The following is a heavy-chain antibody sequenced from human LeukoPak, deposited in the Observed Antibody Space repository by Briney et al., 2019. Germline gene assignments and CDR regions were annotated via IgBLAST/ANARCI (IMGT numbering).Heavy chain of an antibody. CDR1: GFTFGNYA. CDR2: IIADADDT. CDR3: AKVASSGYYYPLDY. V-gene: IGHV3-23*01. J-gene: IGHJ4*02. Sequence: GGSLRLSCAASGFTFGNYAMSWVRQAPGKGLEWVSGIIADADDTYYADSVKGRFTISRDHSKNTLHLQMNSLRAEDTAVYYCAKVASSGYYYPLDYWGQGTLVTVSS. D-gene: IGHD3-22*01.